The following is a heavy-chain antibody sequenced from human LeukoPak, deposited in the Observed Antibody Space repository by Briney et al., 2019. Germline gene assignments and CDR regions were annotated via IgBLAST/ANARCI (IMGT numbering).Heavy chain of an antibody. CDR3: AKDRGGMET. J-gene: IGHJ5*02. V-gene: IGHV3-30*18. CDR1: GFTFSSYS. Sequence: PGGSLRLSCAASGFTFSSYSMNWVRQAPGNGLEWVAVITYDGSNTYYADSVKGRFTISRDNSKNTLYLQMTSLRAEDTAVYYCAKDRGGMETWGQGTLVTVSS. D-gene: IGHD1-1*01. CDR2: ITYDGSNT.